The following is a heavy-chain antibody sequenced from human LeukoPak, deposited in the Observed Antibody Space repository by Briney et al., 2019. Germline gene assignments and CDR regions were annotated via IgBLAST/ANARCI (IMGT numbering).Heavy chain of an antibody. Sequence: PVGSLRLSCAASGFTFSSYAMHWVRQAPGQGLEWVAVISYDGSNKYYADSVKGRFTISRDNSKNTLYLQMNSLRAEDTAVYYCARERGEPTRAFDYWGQGTLVTVSS. CDR2: ISYDGSNK. D-gene: IGHD3-16*01. CDR3: ARERGEPTRAFDY. J-gene: IGHJ4*02. V-gene: IGHV3-30-3*01. CDR1: GFTFSSYA.